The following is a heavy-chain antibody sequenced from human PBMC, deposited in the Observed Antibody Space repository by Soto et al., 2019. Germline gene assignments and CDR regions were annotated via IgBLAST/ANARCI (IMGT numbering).Heavy chain of an antibody. D-gene: IGHD3-10*01. CDR3: ARDRGGILWFGELLERLDYYGMDV. J-gene: IGHJ6*02. CDR2: IYYSGST. V-gene: IGHV4-31*03. CDR1: GGSISSGGYY. Sequence: QVQLQESGPGLVKPSQTLSLTCTVSGGSISSGGYYWSWIRQHPGKGLEWIGYIYYSGSTYYNPSLKSRVTISVDTSKNQFSLKLSSVTAADTAVYYCARDRGGILWFGELLERLDYYGMDVWGQGTTVTVSS.